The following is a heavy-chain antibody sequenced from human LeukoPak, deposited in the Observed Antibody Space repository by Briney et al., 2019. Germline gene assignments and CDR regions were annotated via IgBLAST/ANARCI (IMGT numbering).Heavy chain of an antibody. D-gene: IGHD1-26*01. Sequence: SETLSLTCTVSGGSISSYYWSWIRQPPGKGLEWIAYIYYSGSTDYNPSLKSRVTISLDASKNQFSLKLSSVTAADTAVYYCARHDPIVGTPDAFDIWGQGTMVTVSS. V-gene: IGHV4-59*08. CDR2: IYYSGST. J-gene: IGHJ3*02. CDR3: ARHDPIVGTPDAFDI. CDR1: GGSISSYY.